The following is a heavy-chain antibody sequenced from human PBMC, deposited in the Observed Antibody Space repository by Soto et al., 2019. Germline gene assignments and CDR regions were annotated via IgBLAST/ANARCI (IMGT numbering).Heavy chain of an antibody. V-gene: IGHV1-3*01. CDR3: ARDPSSLHTAVAGSRQPPTYDY. D-gene: IGHD6-19*01. Sequence: ASVKVSCKASGYTFTTYAMHWVRQAPGQRLEWMGWINVGNGDTKFSQKFQGRVTITRDTSASTASMELRSLTSDDTAVYYCARDPSSLHTAVAGSRQPPTYDYWGQGTLVTVSS. J-gene: IGHJ4*02. CDR2: INVGNGDT. CDR1: GYTFTTYA.